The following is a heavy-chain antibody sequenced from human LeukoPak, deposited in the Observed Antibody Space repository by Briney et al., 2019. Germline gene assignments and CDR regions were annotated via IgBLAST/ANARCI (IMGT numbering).Heavy chain of an antibody. Sequence: PGGSLRLSCAASGFTFSDYYMSWIRQAPGKGLEWVSYISGSGSTIYYADSVKGRFTISRDNAKNSLYLQMNSLRAEDTAVYYCARTPYYDYVWGSPTDAFDIWGQGTMVTVSS. CDR2: ISGSGSTI. D-gene: IGHD3-16*01. V-gene: IGHV3-11*01. J-gene: IGHJ3*02. CDR1: GFTFSDYY. CDR3: ARTPYYDYVWGSPTDAFDI.